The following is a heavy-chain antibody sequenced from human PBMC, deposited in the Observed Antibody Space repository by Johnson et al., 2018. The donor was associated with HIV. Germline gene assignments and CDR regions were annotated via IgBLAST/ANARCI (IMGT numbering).Heavy chain of an antibody. V-gene: IGHV3-66*02. Sequence: VQLVESGGGLVQPGGSLRLSCAASGFTVSSNYMSWVRQAPGKGLEWVSVIYSGGSTYYADSVKGRFTISRDNSKNTLYLQMNSLRAEDTAVYYCAIDPGFDTAPNDAFDIWGQGAMVIVSS. J-gene: IGHJ3*02. D-gene: IGHD3-9*01. CDR2: IYSGGST. CDR1: GFTVSSNY. CDR3: AIDPGFDTAPNDAFDI.